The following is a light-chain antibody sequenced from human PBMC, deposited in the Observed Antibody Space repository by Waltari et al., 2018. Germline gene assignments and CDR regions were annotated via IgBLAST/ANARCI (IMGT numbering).Light chain of an antibody. J-gene: IGKJ4*01. CDR2: SAS. V-gene: IGKV1-39*01. CDR1: QSISNY. CDR3: QQTYSTLRT. Sequence: DIQMTQSPSSLSASVGDTVTITCRASQSISNYLNWDQQKPGKAPNLLVYSASSLQSGVPSRFTGSGSGTDFTLTITSLQPEDFATYYCQQTYSTLRTFGGGTKVEIK.